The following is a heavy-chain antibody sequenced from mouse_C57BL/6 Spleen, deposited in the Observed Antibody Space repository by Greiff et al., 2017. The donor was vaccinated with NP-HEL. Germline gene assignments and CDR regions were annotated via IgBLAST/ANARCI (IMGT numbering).Heavy chain of an antibody. D-gene: IGHD3-2*02. CDR2: IHPSDSDT. CDR3: EIQDSSGYGFAY. CDR1: GYTFTSYW. J-gene: IGHJ3*01. V-gene: IGHV1-74*01. Sequence: QVQLQQPVAELVKPGASVQVSCKASGYTFTSYWMHWVKQRPGQGLEWIGRIHPSDSDTNYNQKFKGKATSTVDTSSRTAYMQLSSLTAEDSAVYYCEIQDSSGYGFAYWGQGTLGTVSA.